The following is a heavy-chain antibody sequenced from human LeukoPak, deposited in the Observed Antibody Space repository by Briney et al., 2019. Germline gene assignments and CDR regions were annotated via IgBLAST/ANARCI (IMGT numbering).Heavy chain of an antibody. CDR1: GGTFSSYA. Sequence: SVKVSCKASGGTFSSYAISWVRQAPGQGLEWMGRIIPIFGTANYAQKFQGRVTITTDESTSTAYMELSSLRSEDTAVYYCARSMARIAVDGSFESWGQGTLLTVSS. CDR2: IIPIFGTA. V-gene: IGHV1-69*05. D-gene: IGHD6-19*01. CDR3: ARSMARIAVDGSFES. J-gene: IGHJ4*02.